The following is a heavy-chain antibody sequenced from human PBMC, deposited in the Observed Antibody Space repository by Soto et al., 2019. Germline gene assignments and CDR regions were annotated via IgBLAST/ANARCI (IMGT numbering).Heavy chain of an antibody. D-gene: IGHD7-27*01. CDR2: IDPSDSYI. CDR1: GYSFTCYW. V-gene: IGHV5-10-1*01. J-gene: IGHJ4*02. Sequence: GESLTISCRSSGYSFTCYWINWVRQMPGKGLEWMGRIDPSDSYINYSPSFQGHVTISADKSISTAYLQWSSLKASDTAIYYCARRLAAITGDFWGPGTLVTFSS. CDR3: ARRLAAITGDF.